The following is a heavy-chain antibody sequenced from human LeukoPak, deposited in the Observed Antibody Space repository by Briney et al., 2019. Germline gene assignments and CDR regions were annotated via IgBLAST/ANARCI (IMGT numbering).Heavy chain of an antibody. CDR2: ISAYNGNT. V-gene: IGHV1-18*01. Sequence: ASVKVSCKASGYTFTSYGISWVRQAPGQGLRWMGWISAYNGNTNYALKLQGRVTMTTDTSTSTAYMELRSLRSDDTAVYYCALRGYSYSEAYWGQGTLVTVSS. J-gene: IGHJ4*02. D-gene: IGHD5-18*01. CDR1: GYTFTSYG. CDR3: ALRGYSYSEAY.